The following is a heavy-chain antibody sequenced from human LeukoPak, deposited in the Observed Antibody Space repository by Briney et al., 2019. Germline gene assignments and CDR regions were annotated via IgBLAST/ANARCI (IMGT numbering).Heavy chain of an antibody. CDR2: IYSGGNT. CDR3: AYGDVVRTQSYFYY. CDR1: GFTVSSNY. D-gene: IGHD4-17*01. V-gene: IGHV3-66*01. J-gene: IGHJ4*02. Sequence: GGSLRLSCAASGFTVSSNYMSWVRQAPGKGLEWVSVIYSGGNTYYTDSVQGRFTISRDNSKNTLYLQMNSLRVEDAAVYYCAYGDVVRTQSYFYYWCQGGLVTVSS.